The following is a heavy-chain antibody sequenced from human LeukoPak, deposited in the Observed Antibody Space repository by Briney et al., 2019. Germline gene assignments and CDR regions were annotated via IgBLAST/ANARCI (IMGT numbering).Heavy chain of an antibody. CDR3: ARAPFSSSWEGWYFDL. J-gene: IGHJ2*01. D-gene: IGHD6-13*01. Sequence: KPSGTLSLTCAVSGGSISSSNWWSWVRQPPGKGLEWIEEIYHSGSTNYNPSLKSRVTISVDKSKNQFSLKLSSVTAADTAVYYCARAPFSSSWEGWYFDLWGRGTLVTVSS. CDR2: IYHSGST. V-gene: IGHV4-4*02. CDR1: GGSISSSNW.